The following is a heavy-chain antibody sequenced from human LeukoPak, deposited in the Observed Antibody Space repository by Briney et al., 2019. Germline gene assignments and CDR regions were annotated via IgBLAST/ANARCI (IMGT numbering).Heavy chain of an antibody. V-gene: IGHV1-2*02. CDR2: INPNSGGT. CDR1: GYTFTGYY. Sequence: ASVKVSCKASGYTFTGYYMHWVRQAPGQGLEWMGWINPNSGGTNYAQKFQGRVTMTRDTSISTAYMELSGLNYDDTALYYCVREAGFSGYEAFDYWGQGTQVTVSS. J-gene: IGHJ4*02. D-gene: IGHD5-12*01. CDR3: VREAGFSGYEAFDY.